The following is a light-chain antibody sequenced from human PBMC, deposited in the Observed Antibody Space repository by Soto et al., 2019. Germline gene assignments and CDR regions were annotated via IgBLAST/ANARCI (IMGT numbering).Light chain of an antibody. CDR2: ANS. CDR3: QSYDARLSAYV. J-gene: IGLJ1*01. Sequence: QSALTQPPSVSGAPGQGVTISCTGSSFNIGANYDVHWYQHLPGTGPKLLIYANSLRPSGVPDRVSASKSGSSASLAITGLQAEDEADYYCQSYDARLSAYVFGTGTKLTVL. V-gene: IGLV1-40*01. CDR1: SFNIGANYD.